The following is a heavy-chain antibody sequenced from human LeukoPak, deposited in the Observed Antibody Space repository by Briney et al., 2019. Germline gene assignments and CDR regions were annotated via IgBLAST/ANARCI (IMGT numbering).Heavy chain of an antibody. D-gene: IGHD3-10*01. CDR2: IKQDGSEK. CDR1: GFTFSSYW. Sequence: GGSLRLSCAASGFTFSSYWMSWVRQAPGKGLEWVANIKQDGSEKYYVDSVKGRFTISRDNAKNSLYLQMNSLRAEDTAVYYCARVGSGSSYRPFDNWGQGTLVTVSS. V-gene: IGHV3-7*01. J-gene: IGHJ4*02. CDR3: ARVGSGSSYRPFDN.